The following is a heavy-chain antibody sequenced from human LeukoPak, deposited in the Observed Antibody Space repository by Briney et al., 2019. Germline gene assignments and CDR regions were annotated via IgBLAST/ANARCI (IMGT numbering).Heavy chain of an antibody. CDR2: INRSGNT. Sequence: SETLSLTCAVYGGSLSGYYWSWIRQPPGKGLEWIGGINRSGNTNYNPSLKSRLTMSLDMSKNHFSLKLTSVTASDPAVYYCARECLESRCLRWGEGTLVTV. CDR1: GGSLSGYY. D-gene: IGHD5/OR15-5a*01. CDR3: ARECLESRCLR. J-gene: IGHJ4*02. V-gene: IGHV4-34*10.